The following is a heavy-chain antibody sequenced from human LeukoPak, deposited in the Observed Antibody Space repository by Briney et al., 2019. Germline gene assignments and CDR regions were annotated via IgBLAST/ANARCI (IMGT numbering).Heavy chain of an antibody. CDR1: GYAFSTYG. CDR3: ARGSVAVAGNVDY. CDR2: ISGYNGNT. J-gene: IGHJ4*02. Sequence: ASAKVSCKASGYAFSTYGLTWVRQAPGQGLEWMGWISGYNGNTNYAQKFQGRVTMTTDTSTSTAYMELRSLISDDTAVYYCARGSVAVAGNVDYWGQGTLVTVSS. V-gene: IGHV1-18*01. D-gene: IGHD6-19*01.